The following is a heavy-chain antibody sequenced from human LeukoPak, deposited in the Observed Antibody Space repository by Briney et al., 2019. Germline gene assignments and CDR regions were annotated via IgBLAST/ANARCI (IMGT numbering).Heavy chain of an antibody. CDR2: ISGSGGST. CDR3: AKSNSYYDSSGYS. CDR1: GFTFSSYA. D-gene: IGHD3-22*01. V-gene: IGHV3-23*01. Sequence: PGGSLRLSCAASGFTFSSYAMSWVRQAPGKGLEWVSAISGSGGSTYYADSVKGRFIISRDNSKNTLYLQMNSLRAEDTAVYYCAKSNSYYDSSGYSWGQGTLVTVSS. J-gene: IGHJ5*02.